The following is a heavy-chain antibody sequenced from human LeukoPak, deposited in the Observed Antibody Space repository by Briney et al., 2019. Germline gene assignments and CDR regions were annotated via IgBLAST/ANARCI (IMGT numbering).Heavy chain of an antibody. V-gene: IGHV3-7*01. D-gene: IGHD5-12*01. CDR3: ARDPKWLDY. J-gene: IGHJ4*02. CDR2: TNQEGSEK. Sequence: GGSLRLSCAASGFTISTYWMSWVRQAPGKGLEWVANTNQEGSEKYYVDSVKGRFTISKDNTKNSLYLQMNSLRAGDTAVYYCARDPKWLDYWGQGTQVTVS. CDR1: GFTISTYW.